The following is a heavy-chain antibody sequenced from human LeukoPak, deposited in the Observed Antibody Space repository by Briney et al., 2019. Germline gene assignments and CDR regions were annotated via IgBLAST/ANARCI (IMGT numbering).Heavy chain of an antibody. V-gene: IGHV3-23*01. J-gene: IGHJ4*02. CDR1: GFTFSSYW. D-gene: IGHD6-13*01. Sequence: GGSLRLSCTVSGFTFSSYWMHWVRQGPGKGLEWVSTISSSGGSTYYADSVKGRFTISRDNSKNTLYLQMNSLRAEDTAVYYCAKARVGEAGASDYWGQGTLVTVSS. CDR3: AKARVGEAGASDY. CDR2: ISSSGGST.